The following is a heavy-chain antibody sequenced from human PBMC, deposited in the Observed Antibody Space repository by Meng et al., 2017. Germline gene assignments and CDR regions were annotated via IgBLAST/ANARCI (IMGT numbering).Heavy chain of an antibody. CDR2: INHSGST. J-gene: IGHJ4*02. Sequence: QVQLNQGGAGLFKPSEAPSLTCAGYGGSVSGYYWSWIRQPPGKGLEWIGEINHSGSTNYNPSLKSRVTISVDTSKNQFSLKLSSVTAADTAVYYCARASPYDRGGYLDYWGQGTLVTVSS. CDR1: GGSVSGYY. CDR3: ARASPYDRGGYLDY. D-gene: IGHD3-22*01. V-gene: IGHV4-34*01.